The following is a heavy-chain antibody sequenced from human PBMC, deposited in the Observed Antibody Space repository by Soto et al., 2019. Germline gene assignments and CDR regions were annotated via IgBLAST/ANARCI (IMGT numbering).Heavy chain of an antibody. Sequence: ASVKVSCKASGYTFTSYGISWVRQAPGQGLEWMGWISAYNGNTNYAQKLQDRVTMTTDTSTSTAYMELRSLRSDDTAVYYCERSSGYEIQTNYYYYYGMDVWGQGTTVTVSS. D-gene: IGHD5-12*01. CDR3: ERSSGYEIQTNYYYYYGMDV. CDR1: GYTFTSYG. V-gene: IGHV1-18*01. CDR2: ISAYNGNT. J-gene: IGHJ6*02.